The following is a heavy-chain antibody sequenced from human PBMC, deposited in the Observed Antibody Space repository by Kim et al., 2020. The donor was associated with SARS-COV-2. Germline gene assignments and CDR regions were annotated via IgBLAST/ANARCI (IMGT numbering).Heavy chain of an antibody. CDR2: ISSSSSYI. CDR1: GFTFSSYS. D-gene: IGHD3-22*01. CDR3: ARNGNRYYYDSSGYSHFDF. J-gene: IGHJ4*02. V-gene: IGHV3-21*01. Sequence: GGSLRLSCAASGFTFSSYSMNWVRQAPGKRLDWVSSISSSSSYIYYADSVKGRFTISRDNAKNSLYLQMNSLRAEDTAVYYFARNGNRYYYDSSGYSHFDFWGQGTLVTVSS.